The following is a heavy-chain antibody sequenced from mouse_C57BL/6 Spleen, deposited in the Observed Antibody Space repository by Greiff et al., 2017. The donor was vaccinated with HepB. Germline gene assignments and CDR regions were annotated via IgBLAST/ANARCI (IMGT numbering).Heavy chain of an antibody. CDR2: IDPSDSYT. CDR1: GYTFTSYW. CDR3: ARKGYGSSYGDYFDY. D-gene: IGHD1-1*01. V-gene: IGHV1-69*01. J-gene: IGHJ2*01. Sequence: QVQLQQPGAELVMPGASVKLSCKASGYTFTSYWMHWVKQRPGQGLEWIGEIDPSDSYTNYNQKFKGESTLTVDKSSSTAYMQLSSLTSEDSAVYYCARKGYGSSYGDYFDYWGQGTTLTVSS.